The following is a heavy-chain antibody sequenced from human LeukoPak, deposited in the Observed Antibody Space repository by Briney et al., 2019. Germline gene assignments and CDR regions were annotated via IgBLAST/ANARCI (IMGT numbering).Heavy chain of an antibody. Sequence: GGSLRLSCAASGFTFSIYAMTWARQAPGKGLEWVANIKQDGSEKYFVDSVKGRFTISRDNAKNSLFLQMNSLRAEDTAVYYCARDPIIDNGGQGILVTVS. J-gene: IGHJ4*02. CDR2: IKQDGSEK. D-gene: IGHD3-9*01. CDR3: ARDPIIDN. V-gene: IGHV3-7*01. CDR1: GFTFSIYA.